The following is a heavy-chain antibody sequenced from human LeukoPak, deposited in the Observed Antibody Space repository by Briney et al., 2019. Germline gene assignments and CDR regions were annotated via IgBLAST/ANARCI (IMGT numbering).Heavy chain of an antibody. V-gene: IGHV1-46*01. D-gene: IGHD3-10*01. CDR3: AREEVEYGSGSKRLFDY. CDR2: INPSGGNT. J-gene: IGHJ4*02. Sequence: ASVKVSCKASGYTFTSYYMHWVRQAPGQGLEWMGIINPSGGNTSYAQKFQGRVTMTRDTSTSTVYMELSSLRSEDTAVYYCAREEVEYGSGSKRLFDYWGQGTLVTVSS. CDR1: GYTFTSYY.